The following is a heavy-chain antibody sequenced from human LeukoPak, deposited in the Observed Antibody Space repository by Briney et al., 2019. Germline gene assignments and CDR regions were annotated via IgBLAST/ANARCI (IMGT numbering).Heavy chain of an antibody. V-gene: IGHV2-5*02. CDR2: IYWDDDK. J-gene: IGHJ5*02. D-gene: IGHD6-19*01. CDR3: AHTPSQHSSGWSVSNWFDP. Sequence: ESGPTLVNPTQTLTLTCTFSGFSLSTTGVGVGWIRQPPGKALEWLALIYWDDDKRYSPSLKSRLTITKDTSKNQVVLTMTNMDPVDTATYHCAHTPSQHSSGWSVSNWFDPWGQGTLVTVSS. CDR1: GFSLSTTGVG.